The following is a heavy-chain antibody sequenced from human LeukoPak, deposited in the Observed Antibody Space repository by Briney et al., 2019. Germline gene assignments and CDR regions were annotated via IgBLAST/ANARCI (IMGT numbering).Heavy chain of an antibody. V-gene: IGHV4-39*01. CDR1: GGSISSSSYY. J-gene: IGHJ4*02. D-gene: IGHD3-22*01. Sequence: SETLSLTCTVSGGSISSSSYYWGWIRQPPGKGLEWIGSIYYSGSTYYNPSLKSRVTISVDTSKNQFSLKLSSVTAADTAVYYCARHAYLSGYYYVSYFDYWGQGTLVTVSS. CDR2: IYYSGST. CDR3: ARHAYLSGYYYVSYFDY.